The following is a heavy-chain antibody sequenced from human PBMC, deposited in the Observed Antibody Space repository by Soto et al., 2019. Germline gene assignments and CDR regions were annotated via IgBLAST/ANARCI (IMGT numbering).Heavy chain of an antibody. CDR3: AKDNTGYYYYGMDV. CDR1: GGSFSSYA. CDR2: IIPIFGTA. J-gene: IGHJ6*02. V-gene: IGHV1-69*01. Sequence: SVKVSCKAAGGSFSSYAIIWVRQAPGQGLEWMGGIIPIFGTANYAQKFQGRVTITADESTSTAYMELSSLRSEDTAVYYCAKDNTGYYYYGMDVWGQGTTVTVSS.